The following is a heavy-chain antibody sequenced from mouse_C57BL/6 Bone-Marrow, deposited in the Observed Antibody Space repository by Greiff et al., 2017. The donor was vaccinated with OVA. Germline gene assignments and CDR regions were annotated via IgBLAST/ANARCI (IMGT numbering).Heavy chain of an antibody. D-gene: IGHD2-4*01. CDR2: ISSGGDYI. Sequence: DVHLVESGEGLVKPGGSLKLSCAASGFTFSSYAMSWVRQTPEKRLEWVAYISSGGDYIYYADTVKGRFTISRDNARNTLYLQMSSLKSEDTAMYYCTRDSYDYDDGRYYLDYWGQGTTLTVSS. CDR3: TRDSYDYDDGRYYLDY. CDR1: GFTFSSYA. J-gene: IGHJ2*01. V-gene: IGHV5-9-1*02.